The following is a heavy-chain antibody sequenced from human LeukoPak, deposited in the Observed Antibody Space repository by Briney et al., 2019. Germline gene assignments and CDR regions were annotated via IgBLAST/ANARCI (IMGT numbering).Heavy chain of an antibody. CDR2: IYHSGST. J-gene: IGHJ1*01. D-gene: IGHD1-26*01. CDR3: ARAAGGSYAEYFQH. Sequence: SGTLSLTCAVSGGSISSSNWWSWVRQPPGKGLEWIGEIYHSGSTNYNPSLKSRVTISVDKSKNQFSLKLSSVTAADTAVYYCARAAGGSYAEYFQHWGQGTLVTVSS. CDR1: GGSISSSNW. V-gene: IGHV4-4*02.